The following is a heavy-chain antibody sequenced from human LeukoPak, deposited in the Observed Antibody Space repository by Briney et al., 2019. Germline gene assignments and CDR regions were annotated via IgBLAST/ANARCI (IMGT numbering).Heavy chain of an antibody. D-gene: IGHD4-23*01. CDR1: GFTFEDYS. CDR2: IRWNSESK. CDR3: AKVYGGNSHAAFDI. Sequence: GGSLRLSCAASGFTFEDYSIYWGREAPGKSLEWVSGIRWNSESKGYAGSVKGRFTISRDNSKNSLYLQMNSLRPEDTALYYCAKVYGGNSHAAFDIWGQGTVVTVSS. J-gene: IGHJ3*02. V-gene: IGHV3-9*01.